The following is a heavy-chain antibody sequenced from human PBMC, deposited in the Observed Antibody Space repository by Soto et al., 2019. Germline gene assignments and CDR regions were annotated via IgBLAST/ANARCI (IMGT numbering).Heavy chain of an antibody. CDR3: ARDLVPGYTGFSDY. CDR2: ISAYNGNT. V-gene: IGHV1-18*01. J-gene: IGHJ4*02. CDR1: GYTFSNYG. Sequence: GASVKVSCKTSGYTFSNYGINWVRQAPGQGLEGMGWISAYNGNTNFAQKLQGRVSLTTDTSSTTAYMELRSLTSDDTAVYYCARDLVPGYTGFSDYWGQGTLVTVSS. D-gene: IGHD5-12*01.